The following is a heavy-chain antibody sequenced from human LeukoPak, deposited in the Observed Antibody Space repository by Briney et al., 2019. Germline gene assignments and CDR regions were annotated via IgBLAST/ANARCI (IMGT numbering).Heavy chain of an antibody. J-gene: IGHJ4*02. V-gene: IGHV3-48*03. CDR2: ISSSGSTI. D-gene: IGHD3-10*01. CDR1: GFTFSSYE. CDR3: ARDGYYGSGSYYDY. Sequence: PGGSLRLSCAASGFTFSSYEMNWVRQAPGKGLEWVSYISSSGSTIYYADSVKGRFTISRDNAKNSLYLQMNSLRAEDTAVYYCARDGYYGSGSYYDYWGQGTLVTVSS.